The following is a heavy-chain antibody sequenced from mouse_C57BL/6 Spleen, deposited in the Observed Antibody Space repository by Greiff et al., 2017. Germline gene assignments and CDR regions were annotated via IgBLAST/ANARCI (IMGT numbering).Heavy chain of an antibody. V-gene: IGHV5-4*01. J-gene: IGHJ2*01. Sequence: DVKLVESGGGLVKPGGSLKLSCAASGFTFSSYAMSWVRQTPEKRLEWVATISDGGSYTYYPDNVKGRFPISRDNAKNNLYLQMSHLKSEDTAMYYCARDQGLDYWGQGTTLTVSS. CDR2: ISDGGSYT. CDR1: GFTFSSYA. CDR3: ARDQGLDY. D-gene: IGHD3-2*02.